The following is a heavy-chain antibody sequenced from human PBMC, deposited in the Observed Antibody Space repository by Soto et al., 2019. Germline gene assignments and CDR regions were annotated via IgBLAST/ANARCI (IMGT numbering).Heavy chain of an antibody. Sequence: AGGSLRLSCAASGFTFSDFYMAWIRQAPGKGLEYLSYISGSGSAISYADSVKGRFTISRDNTKNSLYLQMNSLRAEDTAVYYCAREARTPVYWGQGTLVTVSS. CDR1: GFTFSDFY. CDR2: ISGSGSAI. CDR3: AREARTPVY. J-gene: IGHJ4*02. V-gene: IGHV3-11*01. D-gene: IGHD1-26*01.